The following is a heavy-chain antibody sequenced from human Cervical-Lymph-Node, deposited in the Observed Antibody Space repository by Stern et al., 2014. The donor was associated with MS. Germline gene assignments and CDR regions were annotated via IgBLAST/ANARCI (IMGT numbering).Heavy chain of an antibody. CDR3: VRAREGYYFYY. CDR1: GFSLSTTGMC. J-gene: IGHJ4*02. D-gene: IGHD2-21*01. CDR2: LDWDGDK. Sequence: QVTLRESGPALVKPTQTLTLTCTFSGFSLSTTGMCLSWIRQPPGKALEWLALLDWDGDKYYSAALKTRLTISKDTSKNQVVLTMTNMAPLDTATYFCVRAREGYYFYYWGQGIPVTVSS. V-gene: IGHV2-70*01.